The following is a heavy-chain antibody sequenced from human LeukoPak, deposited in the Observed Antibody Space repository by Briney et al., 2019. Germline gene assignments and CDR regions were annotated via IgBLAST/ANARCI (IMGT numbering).Heavy chain of an antibody. V-gene: IGHV5-51*01. J-gene: IGHJ3*02. CDR3: ATTLYSGIYGDAFDI. D-gene: IGHD1-26*01. CDR2: MYPGDSEI. CDR1: GYSFTNYW. Sequence: GESLKISCQGSGYSFTNYWIGWVRQMPGKGLEWMGIMYPGDSEIRYSPSFQSQVTISADKSISTAYLQWSSLKASDTATYYCATTLYSGIYGDAFDIWGQGTMVTVSS.